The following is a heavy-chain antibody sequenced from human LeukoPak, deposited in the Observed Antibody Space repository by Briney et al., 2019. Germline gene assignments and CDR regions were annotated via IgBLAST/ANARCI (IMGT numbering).Heavy chain of an antibody. CDR3: ARHGSKFYYYYMDV. V-gene: IGHV4-59*08. CDR1: GGSISSYY. CDR2: IYYSGST. Sequence: SETLSLTCTVSGGSISSYYWSWIRQPPGKGLGWIGYIYYSGSTNYNPSLKSRVTISVDTSKNQFSLKLSSVTAADTAVYYCARHGSKFYYYYMDVWGKGTTATVSS. J-gene: IGHJ6*03. D-gene: IGHD1-14*01.